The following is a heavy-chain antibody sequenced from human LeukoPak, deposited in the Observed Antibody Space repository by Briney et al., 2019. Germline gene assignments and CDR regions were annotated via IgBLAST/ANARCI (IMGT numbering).Heavy chain of an antibody. CDR1: GFTFSIYA. CDR2: ISYDGGNK. Sequence: PGGSLRLSCAASGFTFSIYAMHWVRQAPGKGLEWVAVISYDGGNKYYADSVKGRFTISRDNSTNTLYLQMNSLRAEATAVYYCARPPIDYGDLFPVGWYFDYWGPGTPVTVSS. D-gene: IGHD4-17*01. CDR3: ARPPIDYGDLFPVGWYFDY. V-gene: IGHV3-30-3*01. J-gene: IGHJ4*02.